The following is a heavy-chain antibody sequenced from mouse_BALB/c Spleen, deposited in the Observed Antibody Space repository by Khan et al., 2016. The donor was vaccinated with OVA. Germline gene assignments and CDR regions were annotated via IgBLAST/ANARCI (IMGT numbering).Heavy chain of an antibody. CDR2: ISSGSSTI. V-gene: IGHV5-17*02. J-gene: IGHJ2*01. CDR3: ARDSNFDY. CDR1: GFTFSRFG. Sequence: EVELVESGGGLVQPGGSRKLFCAASGFTFSRFGMHWVRQAPEKGLEWVAYISSGSSTIYYADTVKGRFTISRDNPKNTLFLQMTSLRSGETAMYYCARDSNFDYWGQGTTLTVSA.